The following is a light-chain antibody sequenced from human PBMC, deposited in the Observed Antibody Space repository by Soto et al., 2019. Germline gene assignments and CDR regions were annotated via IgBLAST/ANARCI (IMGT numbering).Light chain of an antibody. Sequence: QSVLTQPPSVSGAPGQRVTISCSGDSSNIGAGYDVHWYRQFPETAPKLLIYSDSYRPSGVPDRFSGSTSGNSASLAISGLQSEDEAHYFCSAWDNWLNGWLFGGGTKLTVL. CDR2: SDS. V-gene: IGLV1-40*01. J-gene: IGLJ3*02. CDR3: SAWDNWLNGWL. CDR1: SSNIGAGYD.